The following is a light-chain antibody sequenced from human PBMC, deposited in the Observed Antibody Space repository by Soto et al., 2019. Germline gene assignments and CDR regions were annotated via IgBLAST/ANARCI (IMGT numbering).Light chain of an antibody. CDR3: CSYVGSHTFVL. CDR1: SSDIGDYNS. V-gene: IGLV2-11*01. Sequence: QSALTQPRSVSGSPGQSVTITCTGTSSDIGDYNSVSWYQQYPGKAPKLIIYDVIQRSSGVPDRFFGSKSGSTASLTIYGLQAEDGADYHCCSYVGSHTFVLFGGGTKLTVL. CDR2: DVI. J-gene: IGLJ2*01.